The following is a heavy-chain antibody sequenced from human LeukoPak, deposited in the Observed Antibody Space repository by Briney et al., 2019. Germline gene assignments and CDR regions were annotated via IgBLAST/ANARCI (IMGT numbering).Heavy chain of an antibody. CDR1: GFTFSSYA. Sequence: GRSLRPSCAASGFTFSSYAMSWVRQPPGKGLEWVSAISGSGGSTYYADSVKGRFTISRDNSKNTLYLQMNSLRAEDTAVYYCAKGGIYSSSSAHARKFDPWGQGTLVTVSS. D-gene: IGHD6-6*01. V-gene: IGHV3-23*01. J-gene: IGHJ5*02. CDR2: ISGSGGST. CDR3: AKGGIYSSSSAHARKFDP.